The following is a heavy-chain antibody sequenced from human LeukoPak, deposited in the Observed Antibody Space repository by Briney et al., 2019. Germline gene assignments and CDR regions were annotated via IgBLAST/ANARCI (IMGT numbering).Heavy chain of an antibody. CDR2: IWYDGSNK. D-gene: IGHD1-7*01. J-gene: IGHJ5*02. Sequence: GGSLRLSCAVSGFTVSSTYMSWVRQAPGKGLEWVAVIWYDGSNKYYADSVKGRFTISRDNSKNTLYLQMNSLRAEDTAVYYCARELFGITGTWANWFDPWGQGTLVTVSS. CDR1: GFTVSSTY. V-gene: IGHV3-33*08. CDR3: ARELFGITGTWANWFDP.